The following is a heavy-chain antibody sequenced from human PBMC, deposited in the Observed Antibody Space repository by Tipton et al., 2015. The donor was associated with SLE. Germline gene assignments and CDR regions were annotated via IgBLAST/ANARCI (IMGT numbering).Heavy chain of an antibody. CDR1: GTSFDNSY. J-gene: IGHJ3*02. CDR2: IYYTMSA. Sequence: TLSLTCAVYGTSFDNSYWSWIRQHPGKGLEWIGYIYYTMSAYYNPSLKSRVIISLDTSKNHFSLKLSSVTAADTAVYYCARTLGAIAHTVYDAFDIWGQGKMVTVSS. CDR3: ARTLGAIAHTVYDAFDI. V-gene: IGHV4-31*11. D-gene: IGHD1-26*01.